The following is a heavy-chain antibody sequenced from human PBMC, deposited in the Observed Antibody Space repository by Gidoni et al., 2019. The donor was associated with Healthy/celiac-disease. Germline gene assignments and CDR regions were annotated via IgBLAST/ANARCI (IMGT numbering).Heavy chain of an antibody. Sequence: QVQLVQSGAEVKKPGASVKVSCKASGYTFTSYAMHWVRQAPGQRLEWMGWINAGNGNTKYSQKFQGRVTITRDTSASTAYMELSSLRSEDTAVYYCARGGLLAARLLAYWGQGTLVTVSS. D-gene: IGHD6-6*01. CDR3: ARGGLLAARLLAY. CDR2: INAGNGNT. J-gene: IGHJ4*02. CDR1: GYTFTSYA. V-gene: IGHV1-3*01.